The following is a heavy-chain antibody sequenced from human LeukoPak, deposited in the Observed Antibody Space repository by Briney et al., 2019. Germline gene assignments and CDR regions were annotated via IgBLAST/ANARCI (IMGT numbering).Heavy chain of an antibody. D-gene: IGHD3-22*01. CDR2: ISSSSSTI. CDR1: GFTFSSYA. J-gene: IGHJ4*02. Sequence: GRTLRLSCAASGFTFSSYAMHWVRQAPGKGLEWVSYISSSSSTIYYADSVKGRFTISRDNAKNSLYLQMNSLRAEDTAVYYCARGSTYYDSSGQVPFDYWGQGTLVTVSS. V-gene: IGHV3-48*01. CDR3: ARGSTYYDSSGQVPFDY.